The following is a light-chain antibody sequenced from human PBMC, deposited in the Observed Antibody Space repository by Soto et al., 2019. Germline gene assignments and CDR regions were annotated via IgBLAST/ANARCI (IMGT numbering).Light chain of an antibody. CDR2: EVG. CDR3: SSYAGSNTFI. V-gene: IGLV2-8*01. J-gene: IGLJ1*01. Sequence: QSALTQPPSASGSPGESLTISCTGSSSDIGGYKYVAWYQQHPDKAPKLIIYEVGKRPSGVLDRFSGSKSGNTASLTVSGLQTQDEADYYCSSYAGSNTFIFGSGTKLTVL. CDR1: SSDIGGYKY.